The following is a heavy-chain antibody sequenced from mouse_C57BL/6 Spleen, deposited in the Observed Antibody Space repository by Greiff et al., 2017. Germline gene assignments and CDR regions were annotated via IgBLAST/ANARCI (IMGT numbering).Heavy chain of an antibody. CDR3: ARSITTVVADY. CDR1: GYAFSSSW. D-gene: IGHD1-1*01. Sequence: VQGVESGPELVKPGASVKISCKASGYAFSSSWMNWVKQRPGKGLEWIGRIYPGDGDTNYNGKFKGKATLTADKSSSTAYMQLSSLTSADSAVYCCARSITTVVADYWGQVTTLTVSS. V-gene: IGHV1-82*01. J-gene: IGHJ2*01. CDR2: IYPGDGDT.